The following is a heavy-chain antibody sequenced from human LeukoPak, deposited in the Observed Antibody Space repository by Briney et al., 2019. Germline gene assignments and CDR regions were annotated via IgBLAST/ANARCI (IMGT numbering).Heavy chain of an antibody. V-gene: IGHV3-7*03. D-gene: IGHD2-15*01. Sequence: TGGSLRLSCAASGFTFSSYWMSWVRQAPGKGLEWVANIKQDGSEKYYVDSVKGRFTISRDNAKNSLYLQMNSLRAEDTAVYYCARFRGRDCSGGSCYSGHWFDPRGQGTLVTVSS. J-gene: IGHJ5*02. CDR1: GFTFSSYW. CDR2: IKQDGSEK. CDR3: ARFRGRDCSGGSCYSGHWFDP.